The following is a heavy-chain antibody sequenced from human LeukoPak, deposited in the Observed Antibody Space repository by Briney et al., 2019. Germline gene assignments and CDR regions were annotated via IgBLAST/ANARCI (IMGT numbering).Heavy chain of an antibody. CDR1: GYTFTGYY. CDR3: ASSIVVVPAAMSDDAFDI. V-gene: IGHV1-2*06. CDR2: MNPNSGGT. D-gene: IGHD2-2*01. J-gene: IGHJ3*02. Sequence: ASVKVSCKASGYTFTGYYMHWVRQAPGQVLESMGRMNPNSGGTNYAQKFQGRVTMTRDTSISTAYMELSRLRSDDTAVYYCASSIVVVPAAMSDDAFDIWGQGTMVTVSS.